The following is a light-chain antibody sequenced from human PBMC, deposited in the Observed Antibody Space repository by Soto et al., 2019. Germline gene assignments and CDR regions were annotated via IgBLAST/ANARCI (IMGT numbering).Light chain of an antibody. CDR3: QQYGRSSYT. CDR2: GAS. Sequence: EIVLTQSPGTLSLSPGERVTLSCRASQSVSSSYLAWYQQKPGQAPRLLIYGASSRATGLPDRFSGSGSGTDFTLTISRLEPEDFAVYYCQQYGRSSYTFGQGTKLEIK. V-gene: IGKV3-20*01. CDR1: QSVSSSY. J-gene: IGKJ2*01.